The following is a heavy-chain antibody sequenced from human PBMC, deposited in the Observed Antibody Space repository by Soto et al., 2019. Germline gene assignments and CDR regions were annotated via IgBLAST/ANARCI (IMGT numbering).Heavy chain of an antibody. CDR3: TTDKPSPGIAADGTNDAFDI. D-gene: IGHD6-13*01. V-gene: IGHV3-15*01. CDR2: IKSKTDGGTT. Sequence: GGSLRLSCAASGFTFSNAWMSWVRQAPGKGLEWVGRIKSKTDGGTTDYAAPVKGRFTISRDDSKNTLYLQMNSLKTEDTAVYYCTTDKPSPGIAADGTNDAFDIWGQGTMVTLSS. J-gene: IGHJ3*02. CDR1: GFTFSNAW.